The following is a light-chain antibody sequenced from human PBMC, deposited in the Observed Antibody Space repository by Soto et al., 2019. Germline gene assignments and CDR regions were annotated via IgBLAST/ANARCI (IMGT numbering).Light chain of an antibody. CDR2: DAS. J-gene: IGKJ5*01. Sequence: EIVLTRFPSTRSLSPWERATLSCRASQSVSSYLAWYQQKPGQAPRLLIYDASNRATGIPARFSGSGSGADFTLTISSLKSDDYAVYYCQQYKSWPPITFGQGTRLEIK. CDR1: QSVSSY. CDR3: QQYKSWPPIT. V-gene: IGKV3-11*01.